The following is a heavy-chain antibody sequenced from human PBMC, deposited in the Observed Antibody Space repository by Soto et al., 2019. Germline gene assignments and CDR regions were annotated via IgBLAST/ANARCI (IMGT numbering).Heavy chain of an antibody. D-gene: IGHD1-1*01. CDR2: IYYDGSNE. CDR1: GFSFSSYG. Sequence: QVQLVESGGGVVQPGRSPRLSCAASGFSFSSYGMHWVRQAPGKGLEWVAVIYYDGSNEYYSDSVKGRFTISRDNSKNTLYLQMNSLRVEDTAVYYCARWWNDEEWVETMDVWGQGTTVTVSS. V-gene: IGHV3-33*01. CDR3: ARWWNDEEWVETMDV. J-gene: IGHJ6*02.